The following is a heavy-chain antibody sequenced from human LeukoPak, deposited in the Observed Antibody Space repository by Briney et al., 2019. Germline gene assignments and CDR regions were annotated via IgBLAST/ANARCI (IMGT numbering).Heavy chain of an antibody. Sequence: SVKVSCKASGGTFSSYAISWVRQAPGQGLEWMGGIIPIFGTANYAQKFQGRVTITADESASTAYMELSSLRSEDTAVYYCARVLAAAGEPFDYWGQGTLVTVSS. V-gene: IGHV1-69*13. D-gene: IGHD6-13*01. CDR2: IIPIFGTA. J-gene: IGHJ4*02. CDR3: ARVLAAAGEPFDY. CDR1: GGTFSSYA.